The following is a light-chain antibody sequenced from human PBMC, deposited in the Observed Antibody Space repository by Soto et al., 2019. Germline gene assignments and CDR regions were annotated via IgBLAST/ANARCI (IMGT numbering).Light chain of an antibody. CDR2: ESS. J-gene: IGKJ2*01. Sequence: DIQMTQSPSSLSVSVGDRGTITCRASQSISNFLNWYQQKPGKAPKLLIYESSNLQSVVPSRFSGSGSGTDFTLNISSLQPDDFATYYCQQGYITPYTFGQGT. CDR3: QQGYITPYT. V-gene: IGKV1-39*01. CDR1: QSISNF.